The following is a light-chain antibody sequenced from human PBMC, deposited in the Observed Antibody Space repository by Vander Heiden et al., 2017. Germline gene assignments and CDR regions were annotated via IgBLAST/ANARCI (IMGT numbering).Light chain of an antibody. CDR3: LLSYNGVRV. CDR1: TGAVTSGHY. Sequence: QAVVTQEPSLTVSPGGTVTLTCGSSTGAVTSGHYPYWFQQRPGQAPRILIYETSNKHSWAPARFSGSLLGGKAALTLSGAQPEDEAAYYCLLSYNGVRVFGGGTKLTVL. J-gene: IGLJ2*01. V-gene: IGLV7-46*01. CDR2: ETS.